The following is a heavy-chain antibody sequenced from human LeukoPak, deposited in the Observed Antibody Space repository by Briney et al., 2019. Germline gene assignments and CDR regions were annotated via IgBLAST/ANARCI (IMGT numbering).Heavy chain of an antibody. CDR1: GFTFSSYA. D-gene: IGHD1-20*01. CDR2: ISYDGSNK. V-gene: IGHV3-30-3*01. Sequence: GRSLRLSCAASGFTFSSYAMHWVRQAPGKGLEWVAVISYDGSNKYYADSVKGQFTISRDNSKNTLYLQMNSLRAEDTAVYYCARGAFYNWNDGWFDPWGQGTLVTVSS. CDR3: ARGAFYNWNDGWFDP. J-gene: IGHJ5*02.